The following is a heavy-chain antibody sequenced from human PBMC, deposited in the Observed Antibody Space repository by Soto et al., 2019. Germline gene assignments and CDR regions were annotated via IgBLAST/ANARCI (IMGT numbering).Heavy chain of an antibody. J-gene: IGHJ4*02. CDR2: INACNGNT. V-gene: IGHV1-18*01. D-gene: IGHD4-17*01. CDR3: ARDRDTEVTEMTTVTKPVDY. CDR1: GYTFTRYG. Sequence: ASVKGSCKASGYTFTRYGISWLRQAPGQGLERMGWINACNGNTNYAQKLQGRVTITTDTSASTAYMELSSLRSEDTAVYYCARDRDTEVTEMTTVTKPVDYWGQGTLVTVSS.